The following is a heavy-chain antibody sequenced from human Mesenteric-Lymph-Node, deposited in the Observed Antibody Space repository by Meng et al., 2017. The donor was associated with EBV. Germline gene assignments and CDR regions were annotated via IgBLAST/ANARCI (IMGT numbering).Heavy chain of an antibody. D-gene: IGHD5-12*01. CDR3: ARGAATMPLEY. J-gene: IGHJ4*02. V-gene: IGHV1-69*01. CDR2: IVPIFGTT. Sequence: QLGQCGDGGKKPGSSVKVSCKASGGTFSSHAFSWVRQAPGQGLEWMGGIVPIFGTTTYAQKFQGRLTITADEATSTAHMELHGLRSDDTALYFCARGAATMPLEYWGQGALVTVSS. CDR1: GGTFSSHA.